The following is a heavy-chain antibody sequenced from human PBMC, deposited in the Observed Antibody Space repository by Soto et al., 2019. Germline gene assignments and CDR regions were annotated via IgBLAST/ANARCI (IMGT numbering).Heavy chain of an antibody. CDR2: ISYSGTT. Sequence: SEALSLTCTVSRVSISSSDFFWTWLRPPPGKGLDCTVYISYSGTTYYNPSLTGRLIISIDTSRNQFSLSLNSVTAADTAVYFCAIEPYLPMARNDFWGQGAQVTLSS. J-gene: IGHJ4*02. V-gene: IGHV4-30-4*01. D-gene: IGHD3-10*01. CDR1: RVSISSSDFF. CDR3: AIEPYLPMARNDF.